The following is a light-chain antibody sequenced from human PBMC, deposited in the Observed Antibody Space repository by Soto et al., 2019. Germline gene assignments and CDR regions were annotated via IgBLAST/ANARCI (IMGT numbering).Light chain of an antibody. CDR1: QSLSSY. Sequence: ENVLAQAPASLSLSPGERATLSWSASQSLSSYIAWFQQKPGQAPWLLIYDASNRATGIPARFSGSGSGTDYTLTISSLEPEDFAVYYCQQRSNWPPITFGQGTRLEIK. CDR3: QQRSNWPPIT. J-gene: IGKJ5*01. CDR2: DAS. V-gene: IGKV3-11*01.